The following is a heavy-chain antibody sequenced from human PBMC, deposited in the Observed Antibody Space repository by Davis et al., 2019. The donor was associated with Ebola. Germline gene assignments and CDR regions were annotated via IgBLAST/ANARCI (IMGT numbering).Heavy chain of an antibody. D-gene: IGHD5-12*01. Sequence: ASVKVSCKASGYTVTSYYMHWVRQAPGQGLEWMGIINPSGGSTSYAQKFQGRVTMTRDTSTSTAYMALSSLTFEDTAVYYCAAVPVKVAMIKLGWTFDYWGQGTLVTVSS. CDR3: AAVPVKVAMIKLGWTFDY. CDR2: INPSGGST. V-gene: IGHV1-46*01. CDR1: GYTVTSYY. J-gene: IGHJ4*02.